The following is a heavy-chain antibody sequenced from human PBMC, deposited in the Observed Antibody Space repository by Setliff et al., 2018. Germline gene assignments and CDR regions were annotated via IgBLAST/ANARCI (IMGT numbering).Heavy chain of an antibody. CDR1: GVSIGDTYYY. CDR2: VSFSGSA. V-gene: IGHV4-39*02. CDR3: ARDPGHRSGTWSLDY. Sequence: SETLSLTCTVSGVSIGDTYYYWAWIRQPPGKGLEWVGSVSFSGSAYFSPSLKSRVAISLDTSTNVFSLKLSSLIAADTAVYYCARDPGHRSGTWSLDYWGQGTLVTVSS. J-gene: IGHJ4*02.